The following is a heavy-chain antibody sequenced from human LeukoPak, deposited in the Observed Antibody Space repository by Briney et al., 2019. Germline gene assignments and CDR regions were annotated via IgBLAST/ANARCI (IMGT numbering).Heavy chain of an antibody. CDR3: ARDGKYSSSRDAFDI. V-gene: IGHV3-21*01. J-gene: IGHJ3*02. CDR2: ISSSSSYI. CDR1: GFSFSSYS. Sequence: GGSLRLSCAASGFSFSSYSMNCVRQAPGKGLEWVSPISSSSSYIYYADSVKGRFTISRDNAKNSLYLQMNSLRAEDTAVYYCARDGKYSSSRDAFDIWGQGTVVTVSS. D-gene: IGHD6-6*01.